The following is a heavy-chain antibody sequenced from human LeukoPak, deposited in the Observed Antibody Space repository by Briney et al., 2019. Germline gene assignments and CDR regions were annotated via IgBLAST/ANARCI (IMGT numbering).Heavy chain of an antibody. CDR3: ARRRVLPPAYYFDY. J-gene: IGHJ4*02. Sequence: PSETLSLTCTVSGDSINNYYWTWLRQPPGKGLEWIGYIYNSGSAIYNPSLKSRVTISVDTSKNQFSLKLSSMTAADTAVYYCARRRVLPPAYYFDYWGQGTLVTVSS. CDR2: IYNSGSA. V-gene: IGHV4-59*01. D-gene: IGHD2/OR15-2a*01. CDR1: GDSINNYY.